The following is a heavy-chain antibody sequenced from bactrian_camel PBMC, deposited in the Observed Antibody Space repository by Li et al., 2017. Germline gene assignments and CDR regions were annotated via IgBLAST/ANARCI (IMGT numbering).Heavy chain of an antibody. CDR3: EVAPAATWMDCPRDFRW. CDR2: ITSLPSLFRAA. Sequence: HVQLVESGGGSVQAGGSLRLSCEISGYTTTLRRSVGWFRQAPGKEVEWVAGITSLPSLFRAASYADSVKGRFTISRDNAQNILYLEMNSLKPEDTAMYYCEVAPAATWMDCPRDFRWRGQGTQVTVS. V-gene: IGHV3S6*01. CDR1: GYTTTLRRS. J-gene: IGHJ6*01. D-gene: IGHD1*01.